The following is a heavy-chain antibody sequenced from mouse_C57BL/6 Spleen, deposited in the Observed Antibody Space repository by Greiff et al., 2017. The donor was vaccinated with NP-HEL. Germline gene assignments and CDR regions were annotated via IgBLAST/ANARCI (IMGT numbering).Heavy chain of an antibody. CDR2: IWSDGST. Sequence: VKLVESGPGLVAPSQSLSITCTVSGFSLTSYGVHWVRQPPGQGLEWLVVIWSDGSTTSNSALKSRLSISKDNTKSQVFLKMNSLQTDDTAMYYCATQKSCYYYAMDGWGQGTSVTVAT. V-gene: IGHV2-6*03. CDR3: ATQKSCYYYAMDG. J-gene: IGHJ4*01. CDR1: GFSLTSYG.